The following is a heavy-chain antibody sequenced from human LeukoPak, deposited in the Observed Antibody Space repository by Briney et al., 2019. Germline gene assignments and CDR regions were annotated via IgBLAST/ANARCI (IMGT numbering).Heavy chain of an antibody. V-gene: IGHV1-2*02. CDR1: GYTFTGYY. Sequence: ASVKVSCKASGYTFTGYYMHWVRQAPGQGLEWMGWINPNSGGTNYAQKFQGRVTMTRDTSISTAYMELSRLRSDDPAVYYCAREGQHYYDSSGYYSFDYWGQGTLVTVSS. CDR2: INPNSGGT. CDR3: AREGQHYYDSSGYYSFDY. D-gene: IGHD3-22*01. J-gene: IGHJ4*02.